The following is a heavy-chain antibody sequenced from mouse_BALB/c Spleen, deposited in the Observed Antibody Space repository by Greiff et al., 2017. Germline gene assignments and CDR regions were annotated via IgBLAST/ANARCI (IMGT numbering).Heavy chain of an antibody. Sequence: DVQLQESGPELVKPGASVKISCKTSGYTFTEYTMHWVQQSPGKSLEWIGGINPNNGGTSYNQKFKGQATLTVDKSSSTAYMELRSLTSEDSAVYYCARRSYYGNYWYFDVWGAGTTVTVSS. V-gene: IGHV1-18*01. CDR3: ARRSYYGNYWYFDV. J-gene: IGHJ1*01. CDR1: GYTFTEYT. D-gene: IGHD2-1*01. CDR2: INPNNGGT.